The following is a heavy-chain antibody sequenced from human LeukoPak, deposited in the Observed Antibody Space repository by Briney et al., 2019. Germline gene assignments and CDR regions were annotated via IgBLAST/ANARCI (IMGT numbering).Heavy chain of an antibody. CDR1: GGSISSYY. CDR2: IYYSGST. V-gene: IGHV4-59*01. D-gene: IGHD4-17*01. J-gene: IGHJ5*02. Sequence: SETLSLTCTVSGGSISSYYWSWIRQPPGKGLEWIGYIYYSGSTNYNPSLKGRVTISVDTSKNQFSLKLGSVTAADTAVYYCARVSGYGDYEGGWFDPWGQGTLVTVSS. CDR3: ARVSGYGDYEGGWFDP.